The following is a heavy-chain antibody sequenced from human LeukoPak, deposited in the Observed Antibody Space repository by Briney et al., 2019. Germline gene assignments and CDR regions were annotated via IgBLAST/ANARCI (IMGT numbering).Heavy chain of an antibody. D-gene: IGHD5-12*01. J-gene: IGHJ3*01. CDR2: IHYTGSY. CDR3: ARAGPREYSGCDL. V-gene: IGHV4-59*01. CDR1: AGSISGSF. Sequence: PSETLSLTCTVSAGSISGSFWSRIRQPPGKGLEWIAYIHYTGSYKYNPPLKSRVSLSVDTAKNQFSLRLTSVTAADTAVYYCARAGPREYSGCDLWGQRTMVTVSS.